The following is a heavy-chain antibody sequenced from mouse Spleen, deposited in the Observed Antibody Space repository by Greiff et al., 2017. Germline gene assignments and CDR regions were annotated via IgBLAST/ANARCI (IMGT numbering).Heavy chain of an antibody. CDR1: GFTFSSYA. D-gene: IGHD2-3*01. CDR2: ISDGGSYT. Sequence: EVKLMESGGGLVKPGGSLKLSCAASGFTFSSYAMSWVRQTPEKRLEWVATISDGGSYTYYPDNVKGRFTISRDNAKNNLYLQMSHLKSEDTAMYYCARVSMMVTTNFFFDYWGQGTTLTVSS. CDR3: ARVSMMVTTNFFFDY. V-gene: IGHV5-4*03. J-gene: IGHJ2*01.